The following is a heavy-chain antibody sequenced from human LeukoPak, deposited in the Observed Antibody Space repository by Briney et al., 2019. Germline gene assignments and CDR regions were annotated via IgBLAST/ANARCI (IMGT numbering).Heavy chain of an antibody. V-gene: IGHV3-7*01. CDR2: IKQDGSEK. D-gene: IGHD3-10*01. Sequence: GGSLRLSCAASGFTFSSYWMSWVRQAPGKGLEWVANIKQDGSEKYYVDSVKGRFTISRDNAKNSLYLQMNSLRAEDTAVYYCARDVYYSSGSPTVDYWGQGTLVTVSS. CDR1: GFTFSSYW. CDR3: ARDVYYSSGSPTVDY. J-gene: IGHJ4*02.